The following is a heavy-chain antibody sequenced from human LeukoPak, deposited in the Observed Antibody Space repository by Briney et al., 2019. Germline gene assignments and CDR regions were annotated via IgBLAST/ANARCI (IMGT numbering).Heavy chain of an antibody. D-gene: IGHD3-16*01. Sequence: PGGSLRLSCAASGFTFSSYGMHWVRQAPGKGLEWVAVISYDGSNKYYADSVKGRFTISRDNSKNTLYLQMNSLRAEDTAVYYCAYGRGIDYWGQGTLVTVSS. J-gene: IGHJ4*02. CDR2: ISYDGSNK. CDR3: AYGRGIDY. V-gene: IGHV3-30*03. CDR1: GFTFSSYG.